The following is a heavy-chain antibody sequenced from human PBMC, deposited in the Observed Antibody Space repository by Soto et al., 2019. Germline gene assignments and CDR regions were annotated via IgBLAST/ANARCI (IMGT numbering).Heavy chain of an antibody. CDR2: ISAYNGNT. J-gene: IGHJ6*02. CDR1: GYTFTSYG. V-gene: IGHV1-18*01. Sequence: ASVKVSCKASGYTFTSYGISWVRQAPGQGLEWMGWISAYNGNTNYAQKLQGRVTMTTDTSTSTAYMELRSLRSDDTAVYYCARDILTGYYYRYYYGMDVWGQGTTVTVSS. D-gene: IGHD3-9*01. CDR3: ARDILTGYYYRYYYGMDV.